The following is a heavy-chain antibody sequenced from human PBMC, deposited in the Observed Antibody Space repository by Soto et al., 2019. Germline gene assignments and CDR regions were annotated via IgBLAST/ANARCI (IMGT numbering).Heavy chain of an antibody. CDR1: GFTFSSYG. CDR3: AKDRWSYYGSGSYLRGYYFDY. Sequence: GGSLRLSCAASGFTFSSYGMHWVRQAPGKGLEWVAVISYDGSNKYYAEAVKGRFTISRDNSKNPLYLQMNSLRAEDTAVYYCAKDRWSYYGSGSYLRGYYFDYGGQGTLVTVSS. J-gene: IGHJ4*02. D-gene: IGHD3-10*01. V-gene: IGHV3-30*18. CDR2: ISYDGSNK.